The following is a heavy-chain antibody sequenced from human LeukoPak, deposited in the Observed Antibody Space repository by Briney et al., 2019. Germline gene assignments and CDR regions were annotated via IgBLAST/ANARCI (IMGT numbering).Heavy chain of an antibody. CDR1: GYTFTGYY. V-gene: IGHV1-2*02. Sequence: ASVKVSCKASGYTFTGYYMHWVRQAPGQGLEWMGWINPNSGGTNYAQKFQGRVTMARDTSISTAYMELSGLRSDDTAVYYCARDGYSSSQYYYYMDVWGKGTTVTISS. CDR3: ARDGYSSSQYYYYMDV. D-gene: IGHD6-13*01. J-gene: IGHJ6*03. CDR2: INPNSGGT.